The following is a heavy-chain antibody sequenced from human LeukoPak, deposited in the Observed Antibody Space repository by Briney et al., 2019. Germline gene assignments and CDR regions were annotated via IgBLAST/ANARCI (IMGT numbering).Heavy chain of an antibody. Sequence: ASVKVSCKASGGTFSSYAISWVRQAPGQGLEWMGGIIPIFGTANYAQKFQGRVTITADESTSTAYMELSSLRSEDTAVYYCARDADCSGGRCHQAQYYYGMDVWGQGTTVTVSS. CDR3: ARDADCSGGRCHQAQYYYGMDV. J-gene: IGHJ6*02. D-gene: IGHD2-15*01. V-gene: IGHV1-69*13. CDR1: GGTFSSYA. CDR2: IIPIFGTA.